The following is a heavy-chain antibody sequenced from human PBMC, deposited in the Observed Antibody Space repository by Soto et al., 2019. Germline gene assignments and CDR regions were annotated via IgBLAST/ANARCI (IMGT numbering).Heavy chain of an antibody. V-gene: IGHV1-69*01. J-gene: IGHJ4*02. Sequence: QVQLVQSGAEMKKPGSSVKVSCKASGDTFSTYAFGWVRQAPGQGLEWMGAIIPMFGTANYAEKFQDRLTITADGSTNTAYLELSSLTSNDTAVYSCARDRSTGVVSAMYYFDSWGQGTLVTVSS. CDR1: GDTFSTYA. CDR3: ARDRSTGVVSAMYYFDS. D-gene: IGHD2-21*02. CDR2: IIPMFGTA.